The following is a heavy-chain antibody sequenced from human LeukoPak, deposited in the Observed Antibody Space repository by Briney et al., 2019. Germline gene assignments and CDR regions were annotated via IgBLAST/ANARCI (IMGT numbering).Heavy chain of an antibody. CDR2: ISPSGTDI. Sequence: GGSLRLSCAVSGFTFSDTYMTWIRQAPGKVLESLSYISPSGTDISYADSVKGRFTISRDNAKNSLYLQMNSLRVEDTAVYYCARDLHWGASDYWGQGTLVTVSS. D-gene: IGHD1-26*01. J-gene: IGHJ4*02. CDR3: ARDLHWGASDY. V-gene: IGHV3-11*01. CDR1: GFTFSDTY.